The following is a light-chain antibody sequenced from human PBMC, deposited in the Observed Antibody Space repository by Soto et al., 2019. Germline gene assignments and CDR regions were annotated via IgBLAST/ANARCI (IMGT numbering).Light chain of an antibody. J-gene: IGLJ2*01. CDR3: SSYAASNNLGV. V-gene: IGLV2-8*01. CDR2: EVS. Sequence: QSALTQPPSASGSPGQSVTISCIGTSSDVGGYNYVSWYQQHPGKAPKLMIYEVSKRPSGVPDRFSGSKSGNTASLTVSGLQAEEEADYYCSSYAASNNLGVFGGGTQLTVL. CDR1: SSDVGGYNY.